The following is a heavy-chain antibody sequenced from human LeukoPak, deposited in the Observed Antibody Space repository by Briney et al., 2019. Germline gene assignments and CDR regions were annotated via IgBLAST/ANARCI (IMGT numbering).Heavy chain of an antibody. V-gene: IGHV1-69*04. CDR2: IIPILGIA. Sequence: SVNVSSKASGGTFSSCAISWVRQAPGQGLEWMGRIIPILGIANYAQKFQGRVTITADKSTSTAYMELSSLRSEDTAVYYCARGGPRQNYYYYYYYMDVWGKGTTVTVSS. CDR3: ARGGPRQNYYYYYYYMDV. CDR1: GGTFSSCA. J-gene: IGHJ6*03.